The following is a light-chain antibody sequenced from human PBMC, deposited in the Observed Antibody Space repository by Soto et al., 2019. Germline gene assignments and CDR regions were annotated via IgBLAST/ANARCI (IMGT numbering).Light chain of an antibody. CDR1: QGIINN. Sequence: DIQMTQSPSSLSASVGDRVTITCRASQGIINNLAWYQQRPGNVPKLLIYAASTLQSGVPSRFSGSGSGTDFTLTISSLQPEDVATYYCQKYDSAPLTFGGGTKVEIK. J-gene: IGKJ4*01. V-gene: IGKV1-27*01. CDR3: QKYDSAPLT. CDR2: AAS.